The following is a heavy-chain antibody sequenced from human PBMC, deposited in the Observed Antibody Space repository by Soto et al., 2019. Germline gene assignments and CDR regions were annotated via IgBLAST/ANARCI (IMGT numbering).Heavy chain of an antibody. CDR1: AFTFSNYA. V-gene: IGHV3-23*01. D-gene: IGHD2-2*01. Sequence: GGSLRLSCAASAFTFSNYAMNWVRQAPGKGLEWVAAISGSGDNTYYADSVKGRFTISRDNSKDTLFLQMNSLRVDDTAVYYCAKSSVSCSSASFDSLAYYYYNMVVWGKGTTVNVFS. CDR2: ISGSGDNT. J-gene: IGHJ6*03. CDR3: AKSSVSCSSASFDSLAYYYYNMVV.